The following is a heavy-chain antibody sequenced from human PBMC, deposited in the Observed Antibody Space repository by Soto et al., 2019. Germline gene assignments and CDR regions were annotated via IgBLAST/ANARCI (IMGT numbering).Heavy chain of an antibody. CDR2: IYYSGST. Sequence: SETLCVRCTVAGGSSSGYDGSWIRQPPGKGLEWIGYIYYSGSTNYNPSLKSRVTISVDTSKNQFSLKLSSVTAADTAVYYCARLWGSSVDYWGQGTLVTVSS. D-gene: IGHD6-6*01. CDR1: GGSSSGYD. V-gene: IGHV4-59*08. J-gene: IGHJ4*02. CDR3: ARLWGSSVDY.